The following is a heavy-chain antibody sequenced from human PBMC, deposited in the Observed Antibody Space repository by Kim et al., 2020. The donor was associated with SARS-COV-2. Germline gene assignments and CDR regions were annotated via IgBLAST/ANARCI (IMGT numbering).Heavy chain of an antibody. V-gene: IGHV3-21*01. Sequence: GGSLRLSCAASGFTFSSYSMNWVRQAPGKGLEWVSSISSSSSYIYYADSVKGRFTISRDNAKNSLYLQMNSLRAEDTAVYYCARNRWLRFVGAGYYYYYGMDVWGQGTTVTVSS. J-gene: IGHJ6*02. CDR3: ARNRWLRFVGAGYYYYYGMDV. D-gene: IGHD5-12*01. CDR2: ISSSSSYI. CDR1: GFTFSSYS.